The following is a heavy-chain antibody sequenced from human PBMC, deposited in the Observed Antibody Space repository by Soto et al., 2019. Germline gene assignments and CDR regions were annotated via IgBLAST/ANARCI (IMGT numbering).Heavy chain of an antibody. J-gene: IGHJ6*02. CDR2: INAGNGKT. Sequence: QVQLVQSGAEVKKPGASVKVSCKASGYTFSNYATHWVRQAPGQRLEWMGGINAGNGKTKYSQNFQGRVTITRDTSASTAYMELSSLRSEDTAVYYCANNGDYYYYGMDVWGQGTTVTVSS. CDR3: ANNGDYYYYGMDV. CDR1: GYTFSNYA. D-gene: IGHD4-17*01. V-gene: IGHV1-3*01.